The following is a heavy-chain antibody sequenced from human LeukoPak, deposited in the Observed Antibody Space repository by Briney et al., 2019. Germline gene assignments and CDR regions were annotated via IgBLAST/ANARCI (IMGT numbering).Heavy chain of an antibody. CDR1: GFTFSSFW. V-gene: IGHV3-23*01. J-gene: IGHJ4*02. Sequence: GGSLRLSCAASGFTFSSFWMSWVRQAPGKGLEWVSAISGSGGSTYYADSVKGRFTISRDNSKNTLYLQMNSLRAEDTAVYYCARDRGDYPFYWGQGTLVTVSS. CDR2: ISGSGGST. CDR3: ARDRGDYPFY. D-gene: IGHD4-17*01.